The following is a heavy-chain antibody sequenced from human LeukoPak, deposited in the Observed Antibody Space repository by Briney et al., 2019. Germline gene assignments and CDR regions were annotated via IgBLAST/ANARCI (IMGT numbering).Heavy chain of an antibody. CDR1: GYTFTGYY. CDR3: ARMDYYASGSYYEEEDY. J-gene: IGHJ4*02. Sequence: GASVKVSCKASGYTFTGYYIHWVRQAPGQGLEWMGWINPNSGGTNYAQKFQGRVTMTRDTSISTAYMELSRLRSDDTAVYYCARMDYYASGSYYEEEDYWGQGTLVTVSS. CDR2: INPNSGGT. D-gene: IGHD3-10*01. V-gene: IGHV1-2*02.